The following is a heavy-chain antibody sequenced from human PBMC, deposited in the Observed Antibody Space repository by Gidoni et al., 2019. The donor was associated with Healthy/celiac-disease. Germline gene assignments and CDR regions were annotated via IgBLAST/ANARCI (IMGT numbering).Heavy chain of an antibody. D-gene: IGHD2-2*01. CDR3: ARGEQQIVVVPAATKTKRWGWFDP. J-gene: IGHJ5*02. V-gene: IGHV3-48*02. Sequence: EVQLVESGGGLVQPGGSLRLSCAASGFTFSSDSMNWVRQAPGKGLEWVSYISSSSSTIYYADSVKGRFTISRDNAKNSLYLQMNSLRDEDTAVYYCARGEQQIVVVPAATKTKRWGWFDPWGQGTLVTVSS. CDR2: ISSSSSTI. CDR1: GFTFSSDS.